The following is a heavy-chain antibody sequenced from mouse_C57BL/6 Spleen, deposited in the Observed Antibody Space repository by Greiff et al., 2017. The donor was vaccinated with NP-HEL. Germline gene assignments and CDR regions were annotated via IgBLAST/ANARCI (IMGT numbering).Heavy chain of an antibody. CDR2: ISSGGDYI. D-gene: IGHD2-3*01. V-gene: IGHV5-9-1*02. J-gene: IGHJ2*01. Sequence: DVKLVESGEGLVKPGGSLKLSCAASGFTFSSYAMSWVRQTQEKRLEWVAYISSGGDYIYYADTVKGRFNISRDNSRNTLYLQMSSLKSEDTAIYYCTRVYDGYPPYYFDYWGQGTTLTVSS. CDR3: TRVYDGYPPYYFDY. CDR1: GFTFSSYA.